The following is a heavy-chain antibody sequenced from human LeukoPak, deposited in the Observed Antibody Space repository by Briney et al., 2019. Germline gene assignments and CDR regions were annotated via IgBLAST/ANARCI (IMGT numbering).Heavy chain of an antibody. V-gene: IGHV1-8*01. Sequence: GASVKVSCKASGYSFTSYDINWVRQATGQGLEWMGWMNPASGTTGYAQKFQGRVTMTRSTSTSTAYMELNSLTSDDTAMYYCARSLGSSLRTNNWFAPWGQGTLVTVSS. CDR2: MNPASGTT. CDR1: GYSFTSYD. D-gene: IGHD2-15*01. J-gene: IGHJ5*02. CDR3: ARSLGSSLRTNNWFAP.